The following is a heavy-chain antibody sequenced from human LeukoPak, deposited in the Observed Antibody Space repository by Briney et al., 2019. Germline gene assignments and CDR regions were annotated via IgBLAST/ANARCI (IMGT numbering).Heavy chain of an antibody. CDR1: GFTFSSYN. J-gene: IGHJ6*03. Sequence: PGGSLRLSCAASGFTFSSYNMNWVRQAPGKGLEWVSFISSSSSYIYYADSVKGRFTISRDNAKNSLYLQMNSLRAEDTAVYYCARDLLGYNYHYMDVWGKGTTVTVSS. D-gene: IGHD1-20*01. CDR3: ARDLLGYNYHYMDV. CDR2: ISSSSSYI. V-gene: IGHV3-21*01.